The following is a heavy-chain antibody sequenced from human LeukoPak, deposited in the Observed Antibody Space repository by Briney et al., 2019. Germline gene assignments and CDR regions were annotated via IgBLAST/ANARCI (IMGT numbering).Heavy chain of an antibody. Sequence: PGRSLRLSCAASGFTFDDYAMHWVRQAPGKGLEWVSGISWNSGSIGYADSVKGRFTISRDNAKNSLYPQMNSLRAEDTALYYCAKDRGSGSYYYYYYGMDVWGQGTTVTVSS. CDR2: ISWNSGSI. CDR3: AKDRGSGSYYYYYYGMDV. CDR1: GFTFDDYA. V-gene: IGHV3-9*01. D-gene: IGHD1-26*01. J-gene: IGHJ6*02.